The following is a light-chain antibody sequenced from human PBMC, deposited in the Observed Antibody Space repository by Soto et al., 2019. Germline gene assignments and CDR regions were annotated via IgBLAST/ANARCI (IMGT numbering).Light chain of an antibody. V-gene: IGLV2-14*03. CDR1: SSDVGGYNY. CDR3: SSHSSSSTLVV. CDR2: DVN. Sequence: QSALTQPASMSGSPGQSITISCTGTSSDVGGYNYVSWYRQHPGKAPKLMIYDVNNRPSGVSNRFSGSQSGNTASLTISGLQAEDEVDYYCSSHSSSSTLVVFGGGTKLTVL. J-gene: IGLJ2*01.